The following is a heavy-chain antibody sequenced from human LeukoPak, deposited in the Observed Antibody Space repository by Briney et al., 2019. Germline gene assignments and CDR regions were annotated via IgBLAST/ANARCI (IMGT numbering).Heavy chain of an antibody. CDR1: GDSISNYH. J-gene: IGHJ4*02. Sequence: SETLSLTCTVSGDSISNYHWSWIRQSPGKRLEWIGYIHYSGTTNYNPSLRSRVTISVDMSRNQFSLKLSSVTAADTAVYYCARLAKVDPHDYWGQGTLVTVSS. CDR3: ARLAKVDPHDY. V-gene: IGHV4-59*12. D-gene: IGHD1-26*01. CDR2: IHYSGTT.